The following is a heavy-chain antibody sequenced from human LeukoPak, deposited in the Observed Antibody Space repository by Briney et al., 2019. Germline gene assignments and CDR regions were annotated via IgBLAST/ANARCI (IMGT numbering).Heavy chain of an antibody. V-gene: IGHV3-15*01. D-gene: IGHD6-13*01. CDR3: TTSNRFSSSWYDYYYYYMDV. CDR1: GFTFSNAW. J-gene: IGHJ6*03. Sequence: GGSLRLSCAASGFTFSNAWMSWVRQAPGKGLEWVGRIKSKTDGGTTDYAAPVKGRFTISRDDSKNTLYLQMNSLKTEDTAVYYCTTSNRFSSSWYDYYYYYMDVWGKGTTVTISS. CDR2: IKSKTDGGTT.